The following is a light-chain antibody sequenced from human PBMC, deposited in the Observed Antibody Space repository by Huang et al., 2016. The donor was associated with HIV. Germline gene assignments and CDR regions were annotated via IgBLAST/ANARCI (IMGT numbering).Light chain of an antibody. Sequence: DIQMTQSPSTLSAAVGDRVTITCRASQRIGNFLAWYQQKPGKAPNLLIYDASSLESGVPSTFRGSGSGTEFTLTISSLQPDNFATYYCQQYNSYPWTFGQGTKVEIK. CDR3: QQYNSYPWT. V-gene: IGKV1-5*01. CDR2: DAS. J-gene: IGKJ1*01. CDR1: QRIGNF.